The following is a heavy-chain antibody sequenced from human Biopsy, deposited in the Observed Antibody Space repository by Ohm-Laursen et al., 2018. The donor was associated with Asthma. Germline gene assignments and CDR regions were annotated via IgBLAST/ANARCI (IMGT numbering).Heavy chain of an antibody. D-gene: IGHD1-26*01. CDR3: AIYSGRSFDY. J-gene: IGHJ4*02. V-gene: IGHV3-15*01. Sequence: GSLRLSCAASGFTFSNYAMSWVRQAPGKGLEWVGHIKSKTDGGTTDYAAPVKGRFSISRDDSKSTLYLQMNSLKTEDTAVYFCAIYSGRSFDYWGQGTLVTVSS. CDR1: GFTFSNYA. CDR2: IKSKTDGGTT.